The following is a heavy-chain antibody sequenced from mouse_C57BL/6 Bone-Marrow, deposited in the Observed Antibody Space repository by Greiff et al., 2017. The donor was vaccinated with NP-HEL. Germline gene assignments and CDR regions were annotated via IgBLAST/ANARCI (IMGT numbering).Heavy chain of an antibody. Sequence: DVKLVESEGGLVQPGSSMKLSCTASGFTFSDYYMAWVRQVPEKGLEWVANINYDGSSTYYLDSLKSRFIISRDNAKNILYLQMSSLKSEDTATYYCARDDGYYFFFDYWGQGTTLTVSS. J-gene: IGHJ2*01. V-gene: IGHV5-16*01. CDR3: ARDDGYYFFFDY. D-gene: IGHD2-3*01. CDR1: GFTFSDYY. CDR2: INYDGSST.